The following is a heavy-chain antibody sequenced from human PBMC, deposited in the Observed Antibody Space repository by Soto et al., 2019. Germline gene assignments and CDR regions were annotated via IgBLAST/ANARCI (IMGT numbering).Heavy chain of an antibody. V-gene: IGHV3-74*01. CDR2: IKSDGSSI. D-gene: IGHD3-10*01. CDR3: ASGGFSGSGSYIQGDY. J-gene: IGHJ4*02. CDR1: GFTFSSYW. Sequence: EVQLVESGGGLVQLGGSLRLSCAASGFTFSSYWMHWVRQAPGKGLVWVSRIKSDGSSISYADSVKGRFTISRDNAKNTLYLQMNSLRAEDTAVYYCASGGFSGSGSYIQGDYWGQGALVTVSS.